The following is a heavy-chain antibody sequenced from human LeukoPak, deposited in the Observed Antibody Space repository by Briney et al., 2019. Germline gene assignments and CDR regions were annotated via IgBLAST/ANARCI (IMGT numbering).Heavy chain of an antibody. J-gene: IGHJ4*02. CDR2: ISWNSGSI. CDR3: EKGWGSYGRAASDY. Sequence: PGRSLRLSCAASGFTFDDYGMHWVRQAPGKGLEWVSGISWNSGSIGYADSVKGRFTISRDNAKNSLYLQMNSLRAEDTALYYCEKGWGSYGRAASDYWGQGTLVTVS. D-gene: IGHD1-26*01. CDR1: GFTFDDYG. V-gene: IGHV3-9*01.